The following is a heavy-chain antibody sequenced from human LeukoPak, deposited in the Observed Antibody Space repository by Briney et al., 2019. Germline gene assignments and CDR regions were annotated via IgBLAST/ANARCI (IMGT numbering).Heavy chain of an antibody. CDR3: ARDARTVGITMIVVGFDY. J-gene: IGHJ4*02. Sequence: GGSLRLSCAASGFTFSSYAMYWVRQSPGKGLEWVAVISYDGSNKYYADSVKGRFTISRDNSKNTLYLQMNSLRAEDTAVYYCARDARTVGITMIVVGFDYWGQGTLVTVSS. V-gene: IGHV3-30*04. CDR1: GFTFSSYA. CDR2: ISYDGSNK. D-gene: IGHD3-22*01.